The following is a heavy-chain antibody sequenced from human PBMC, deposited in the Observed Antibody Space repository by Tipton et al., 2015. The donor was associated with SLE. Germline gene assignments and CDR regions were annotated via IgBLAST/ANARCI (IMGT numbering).Heavy chain of an antibody. J-gene: IGHJ6*03. V-gene: IGHV4-31*03. Sequence: TLSLTCTATGDSVTSSGYYWSWIRQHPGKGLEWIGFISYDGRTKYNPSLKNRVTISLDTSKTQFFLRLSSVTAADTAVYFCVRGPWAYYYYMDVWGKGTKVTVSS. D-gene: IGHD7-27*01. CDR1: GDSVTSSGYY. CDR2: ISYDGRT. CDR3: VRGPWAYYYYMDV.